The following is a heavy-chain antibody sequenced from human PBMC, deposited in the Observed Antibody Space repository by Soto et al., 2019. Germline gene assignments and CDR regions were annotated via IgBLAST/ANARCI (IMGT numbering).Heavy chain of an antibody. J-gene: IGHJ6*02. Sequence: EVQLVESGGGFIYPGGSLRLSCAASGLTISNAWMNWVRQAPGKGLEWVGRIKTNAEGGTTDYAAAVKGRVTVSRDDSRNTLYLQMNSLKTEDTAVYYCTTGSVEGVWGQGTTVTVS. CDR3: TTGSVEGV. V-gene: IGHV3-15*07. CDR2: IKTNAEGGTT. D-gene: IGHD2-15*01. CDR1: GLTISNAW.